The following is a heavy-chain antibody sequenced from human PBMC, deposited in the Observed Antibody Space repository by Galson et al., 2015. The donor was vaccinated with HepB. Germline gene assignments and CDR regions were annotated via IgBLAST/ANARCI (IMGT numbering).Heavy chain of an antibody. D-gene: IGHD3-3*01. J-gene: IGHJ3*02. CDR3: ARGITIFGVDPINDAFDI. V-gene: IGHV3-13*01. Sequence: SLRLSCAASGFTFSSYDMHWVRQATGKGLEWVSAIGTAGDTYYPGSVKGRFTISRENAKNSLYLQMNSLRAGDTAVYYCARGITIFGVDPINDAFDIWGQGTMVTVSS. CDR2: IGTAGDT. CDR1: GFTFSSYD.